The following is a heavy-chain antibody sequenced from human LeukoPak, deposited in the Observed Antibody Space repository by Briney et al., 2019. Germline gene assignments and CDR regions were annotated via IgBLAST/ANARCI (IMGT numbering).Heavy chain of an antibody. CDR1: GYSFTSYW. CDR3: ARHVGYYDSSVSPNNWIDP. CDR2: IYPGDSDT. Sequence: GESLKISCKGSGYSFTSYWIVWVRQMPGKGLEWMGIIYPGDSDTRYSPSFQGQVTISADKSISTAYLQWSSLKASDTAMYYCARHVGYYDSSVSPNNWIDPWGQGTLVTVSS. D-gene: IGHD3-22*01. V-gene: IGHV5-51*01. J-gene: IGHJ5*02.